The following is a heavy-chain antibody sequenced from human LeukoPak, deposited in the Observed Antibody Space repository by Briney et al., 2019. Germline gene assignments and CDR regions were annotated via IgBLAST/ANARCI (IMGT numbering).Heavy chain of an antibody. CDR1: GFIFSTYA. D-gene: IGHD3-22*01. V-gene: IGHV3-66*01. J-gene: IGHJ6*02. CDR3: ARDSYDSSGYYVPYYYYYGMDV. CDR2: IYSGGST. Sequence: GGSLRLSCAASGFIFSTYAMSWVRQAPGKGLEWVSVIYSGGSTYYADSVKGRFTISRDNSKNTLYLQMNSLRAEDTAVYYCARDSYDSSGYYVPYYYYYGMDVWGQGTTVTVSS.